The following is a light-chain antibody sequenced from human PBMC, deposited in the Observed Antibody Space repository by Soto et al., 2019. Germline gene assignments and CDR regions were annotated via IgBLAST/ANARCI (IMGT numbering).Light chain of an antibody. V-gene: IGKV1-39*01. CDR3: QQRYSTPRT. CDR2: AAS. J-gene: IGKJ1*01. Sequence: DIQMTQSPSSLSASVGDRVTITCRASQSISNYLNWYQQKPGKAPKLRMYAASSLQSGVPSRFSGSGSGTDFTLTISSLQPEDFATYYCQQRYSTPRTFGQGTKVEIK. CDR1: QSISNY.